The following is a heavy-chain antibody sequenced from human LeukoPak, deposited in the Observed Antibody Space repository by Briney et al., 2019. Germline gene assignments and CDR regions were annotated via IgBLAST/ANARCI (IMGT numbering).Heavy chain of an antibody. J-gene: IGHJ4*02. CDR1: GFTFSTSG. V-gene: IGHV3-30*18. CDR2: ISNDGGNQ. CDR3: AKSGYDRSGYYFPFDT. Sequence: PGGSLRLSCAASGFTFSTSGIHWVRQAPGKGLEWVAVISNDGGNQYYGDSVKGRFIISRDNSKDTLYLQMNSLRADDTAVYYCAKSGYDRSGYYFPFDTWGQGTLVTVSS. D-gene: IGHD3-22*01.